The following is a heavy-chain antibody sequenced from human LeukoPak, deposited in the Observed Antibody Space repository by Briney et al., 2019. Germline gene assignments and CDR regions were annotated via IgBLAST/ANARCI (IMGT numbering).Heavy chain of an antibody. CDR1: RFTFSSYG. Sequence: GGSLRLSCAASRFTFSSYGMSWVRQAPGKGLEWVSSVTASGGSTYYADSVKGRFIISRDNSKNTLFLQMNSLRAEDRAVYYCAKDSLRTVPKASFDSWGQGTLVTVSS. J-gene: IGHJ4*02. CDR2: VTASGGST. V-gene: IGHV3-23*01. CDR3: AKDSLRTVPKASFDS. D-gene: IGHD2-2*01.